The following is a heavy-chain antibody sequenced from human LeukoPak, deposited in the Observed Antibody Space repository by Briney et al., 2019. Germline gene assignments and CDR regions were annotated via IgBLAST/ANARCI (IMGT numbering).Heavy chain of an antibody. J-gene: IGHJ3*02. CDR3: AREIYCSASSCTGGVFEI. CDR2: IYSGGST. CDR1: GFTVSSNY. Sequence: QPGGSLRLSCAASGFTVSSNYMSWVRQAPGRGLEWVSVIYSGGSTYYADSVKGRFTISRDNSKNTLYLQMNSLRVEDTAVYYCAREIYCSASSCTGGVFEIWGQGTMVTVSS. V-gene: IGHV3-53*01. D-gene: IGHD2-15*01.